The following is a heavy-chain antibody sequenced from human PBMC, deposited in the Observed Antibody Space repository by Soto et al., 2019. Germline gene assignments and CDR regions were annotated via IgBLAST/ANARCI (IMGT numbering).Heavy chain of an antibody. CDR3: AKGDGWADY. V-gene: IGHV3-30*18. J-gene: IGHJ4*02. CDR1: GFTFSSYG. Sequence: QVQLVESGGGVVQPGRSLRLSCAASGFTFSSYGMHWVRQAPGKGLEWVAVISYDGSNKYYADSVKGRFTISRDNSKNTLYLQMNSRRAEDRAGYYCAKGDGWADYWGQGTLVTVS. CDR2: ISYDGSNK. D-gene: IGHD3-16*01.